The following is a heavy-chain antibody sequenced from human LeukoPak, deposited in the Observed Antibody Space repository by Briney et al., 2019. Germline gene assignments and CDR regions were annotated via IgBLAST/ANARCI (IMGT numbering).Heavy chain of an antibody. CDR2: ISYDGSNK. J-gene: IGHJ6*04. CDR1: GFTFTSYW. CDR3: AKDKARYGMDV. Sequence: PGGSLRLSCAASGFTFTSYWMNWVRQAPGKGLEWVAVISYDGSNKYYADSVKGRFTISRDNSKNTLYLQMNSLRAEDTAAYYCAKDKARYGMDVWGKGTTVTVSS. V-gene: IGHV3-30*18.